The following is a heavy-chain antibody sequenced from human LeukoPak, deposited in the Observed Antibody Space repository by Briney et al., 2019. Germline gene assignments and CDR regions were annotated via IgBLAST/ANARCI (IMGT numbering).Heavy chain of an antibody. CDR3: ARGAYSGSYYYYYGMDV. V-gene: IGHV1-2*02. J-gene: IGHJ6*02. CDR2: INPNSGGT. D-gene: IGHD1-26*01. CDR1: GYTFTGYY. Sequence: ASVKVSCKASGYTFTGYYMHWVRQAPGQGLEWMGWINPNSGGTNYAQKFQGRVTMTRDTSISTAYMELSRLRSDDTAVYYCARGAYSGSYYYYYGMDVWGQGTTVTVSS.